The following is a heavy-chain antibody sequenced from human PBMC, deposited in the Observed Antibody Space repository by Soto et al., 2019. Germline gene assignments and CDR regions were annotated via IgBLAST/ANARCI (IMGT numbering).Heavy chain of an antibody. CDR2: ISSSGSTI. CDR1: GFTFSDYY. Sequence: PGGSLRLSCAASGFTFSDYYMSWIRQAPGKGLEWVSYISSSGSTIYYADSVKGRFTISRDNAKNSLYLQMNSLRAEDTAVYYCARKSITMVRGVTPSAFDIWGQGTTVTVSS. V-gene: IGHV3-11*01. J-gene: IGHJ3*02. CDR3: ARKSITMVRGVTPSAFDI. D-gene: IGHD3-10*01.